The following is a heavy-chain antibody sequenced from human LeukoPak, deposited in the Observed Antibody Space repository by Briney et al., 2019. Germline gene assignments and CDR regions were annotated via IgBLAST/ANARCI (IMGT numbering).Heavy chain of an antibody. CDR3: ARPPGDCNSTGCYVYFYYYTGV. V-gene: IGHV3-23*01. D-gene: IGHD2-2*01. J-gene: IGHJ6*03. CDR1: GFSFSSYA. CDR2: LTGAGGTT. Sequence: GGSLRLSCAASGFSFSSYAMSWVRQAPGRGLEWVSALTGAGGTTYYADSVRGRFTVSRDNSKKTMYLQMESLRAEDTAVYYCARPPGDCNSTGCYVYFYYYTGVWGKGTMVTVSS.